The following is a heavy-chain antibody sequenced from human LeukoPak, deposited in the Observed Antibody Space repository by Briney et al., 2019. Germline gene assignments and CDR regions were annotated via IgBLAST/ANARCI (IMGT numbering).Heavy chain of an antibody. CDR3: ARDVTAVAGTLGFDC. CDR1: VFTFGSFG. D-gene: IGHD6-19*01. CDR2: IAYDGSDE. V-gene: IGHV3-30*04. J-gene: IGHJ4*02. Sequence: GGSLRLSCVAYVFTFGSFGMHWVRQAPGKGLDWVAVIAYDGSDENYADSVKGRFTISRDNFKNTLYLQMNSLGPEDTAMYYCARDVTAVAGTLGFDCWGQGALVTVSS.